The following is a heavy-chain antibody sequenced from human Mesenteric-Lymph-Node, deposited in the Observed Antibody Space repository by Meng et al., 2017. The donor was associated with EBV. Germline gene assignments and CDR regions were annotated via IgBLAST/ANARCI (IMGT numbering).Heavy chain of an antibody. J-gene: IGHJ2*01. Sequence: QVEMKGSDPRLVKPSGTLSLKCAVPGGSISSSNWWNWVRQPPGKGLEWIGEIYDGGFTNYNPSLKSRVTISLDKSKNQFSLKLTSVTAADTAVYYCARKDGNGWWYFDLWGRGTLVTVSS. CDR2: IYDGGFT. V-gene: IGHV4-4*02. CDR3: ARKDGNGWWYFDL. CDR1: GGSISSSNW. D-gene: IGHD6-19*01.